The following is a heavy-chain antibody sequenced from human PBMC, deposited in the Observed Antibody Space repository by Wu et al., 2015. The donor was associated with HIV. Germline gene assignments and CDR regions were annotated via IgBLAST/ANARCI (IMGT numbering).Heavy chain of an antibody. J-gene: IGHJ4*02. CDR2: IDPRRSAT. Sequence: QVQLVQSGAEVKKPGASVKVSCRGSNYTFTSYGIAWVRQAPGQGLQWMGIIDPRRSATSYAQRFQGRVTMTSDTSTSTVYLHLNSLTSQDTAIYYCARAYRPTVGYFDFWGQGALVTVSS. CDR1: NYTFTSYG. CDR3: ARAYRPTVGYFDF. D-gene: IGHD4-23*01. V-gene: IGHV1-46*01.